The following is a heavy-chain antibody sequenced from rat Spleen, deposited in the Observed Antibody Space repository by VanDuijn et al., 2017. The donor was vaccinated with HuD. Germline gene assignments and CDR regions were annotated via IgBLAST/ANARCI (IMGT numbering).Heavy chain of an antibody. CDR3: ARLDYSNHVYYFDY. CDR2: ITNAAGST. D-gene: IGHD1-2*01. Sequence: EVQLVESGGGLVQPGKSLKISCVASGFTFNKYWMTWIRQAPGKGLEWVASITNAAGSTYYRDSVKGRFTVSRDNPKSTLYLQMDSLRSEDTATYYCARLDYSNHVYYFDYWGQGVMVTVSS. J-gene: IGHJ2*01. CDR1: GFTFNKYW. V-gene: IGHV5-31*01.